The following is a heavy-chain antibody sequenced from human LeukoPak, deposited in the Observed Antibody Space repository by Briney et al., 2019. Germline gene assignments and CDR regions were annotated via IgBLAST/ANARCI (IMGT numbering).Heavy chain of an antibody. CDR2: THYSGSN. CDR1: GGSPTTSFY. V-gene: IGHV4-39*01. J-gene: IGHJ5*02. D-gene: IGHD5-18*01. CDR3: TRRDSPTKWFDP. Sequence: PSGTLSLTCSVSGGSPTTSFYCNWIRQPPGQGLEWIGSTHYSGSNSYNPSLSSRVSMSVDTSRHQCFLRLTSVTAADTAAYYCTRRDSPTKWFDPWGQGTLVTVSS.